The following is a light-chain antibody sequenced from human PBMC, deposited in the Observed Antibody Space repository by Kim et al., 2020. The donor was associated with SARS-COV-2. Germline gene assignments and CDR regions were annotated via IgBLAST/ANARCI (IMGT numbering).Light chain of an antibody. CDR3: QSYDSSLSGWV. CDR1: SCNIGAGYD. CDR2: VNS. V-gene: IGLV1-40*01. Sequence: QGVTISCTGSSCNIGAGYDVPWYQQLPGTAPKLLIYVNSNRPSGVPDRFSGSKSGTSASLAIPGLQAEDEADYYCQSYDSSLSGWVFGGGTKLTVL. J-gene: IGLJ3*02.